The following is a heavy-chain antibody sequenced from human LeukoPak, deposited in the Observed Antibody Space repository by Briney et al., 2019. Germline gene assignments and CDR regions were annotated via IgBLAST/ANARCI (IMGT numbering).Heavy chain of an antibody. CDR2: ISSSSSYI. CDR3: ARERRHSSGLDY. Sequence: GGSLRLSCAASGFTFSSYSMNWVRRAPGKGLEWVSSISSSSSYIYYADSVKGRFTISRDNAKNSLYLQMNSLRAEDTAVYYCARERRHSSGLDYWGQGTLVTVSS. V-gene: IGHV3-21*01. CDR1: GFTFSSYS. J-gene: IGHJ4*02. D-gene: IGHD6-19*01.